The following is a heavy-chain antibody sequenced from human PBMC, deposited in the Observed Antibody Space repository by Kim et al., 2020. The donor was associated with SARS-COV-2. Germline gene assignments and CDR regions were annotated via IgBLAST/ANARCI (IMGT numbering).Heavy chain of an antibody. Sequence: GGSLRLSCAASGFTFSSYAMHWVRQAPGKGLEWVAVISYDGSNKYYADSVKGRFTISRDNSKNTLYLQMNSLRAEDTAVYYCARDALGEYSSSWQNWFDPWGQGTLVTVSS. V-gene: IGHV3-30-3*01. CDR1: GFTFSSYA. D-gene: IGHD6-13*01. CDR2: ISYDGSNK. J-gene: IGHJ5*02. CDR3: ARDALGEYSSSWQNWFDP.